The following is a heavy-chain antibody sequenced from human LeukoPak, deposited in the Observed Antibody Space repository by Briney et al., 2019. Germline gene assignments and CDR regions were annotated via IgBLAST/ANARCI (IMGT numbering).Heavy chain of an antibody. V-gene: IGHV3-23*01. CDR3: AKVSHTYYDILTGYYKPPPYYYGMDV. J-gene: IGHJ6*02. D-gene: IGHD3-9*01. Sequence: GGSLRLSCAASGFTFSSYAMSWVRQAPGKGLEWVSAISGSGGSTYYADSVKGRFTISRDNSKNTLYLQMNSLRAEDTAVYYCAKVSHTYYDILTGYYKPPPYYYGMDVWGQGTTVTVSS. CDR1: GFTFSSYA. CDR2: ISGSGGST.